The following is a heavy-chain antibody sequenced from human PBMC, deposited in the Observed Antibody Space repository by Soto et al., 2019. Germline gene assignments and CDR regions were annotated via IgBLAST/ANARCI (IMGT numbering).Heavy chain of an antibody. J-gene: IGHJ2*01. CDR1: VGSIRSSIDY. Sequence: KPLSPTCTLSVGSIRSSIDYGCIIGQPPGKGLEWIGGTYYSGSTYYNPSRKSRGTISVDASKNQFSLRRSSVTAADPAVYYCARSFFYVFRLLDLSYWYFHIWRRGTRV. CDR2: TYYSGST. CDR3: ARSFFYVFRLLDLSYWYFHI. V-gene: IGHV4-39*01. D-gene: IGHD3-16*01.